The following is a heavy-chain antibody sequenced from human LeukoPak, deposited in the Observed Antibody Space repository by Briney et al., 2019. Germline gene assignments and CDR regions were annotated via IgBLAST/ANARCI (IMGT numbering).Heavy chain of an antibody. CDR3: ARDGLAVAATWFDP. CDR1: GYSISSTYY. J-gene: IGHJ5*02. CDR2: IYHSGST. Sequence: PSETLSLTCTVSGYSISSTYYWGWIRQPPGKGLEWIGSIYHSGSTYYIPSLKSRVTISVDTSKNQFSLKLSSVTAADTAVYYCARDGLAVAATWFDPWGQGTLVTVSS. V-gene: IGHV4-38-2*02. D-gene: IGHD6-19*01.